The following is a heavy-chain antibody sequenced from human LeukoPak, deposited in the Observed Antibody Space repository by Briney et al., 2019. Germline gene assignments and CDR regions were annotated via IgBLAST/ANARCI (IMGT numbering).Heavy chain of an antibody. V-gene: IGHV3-23*01. J-gene: IGHJ6*02. CDR2: ISGSGGST. Sequence: PGGSLRLSCAASGFTVSSNYMSWVRQAPGKGLEWVSAISGSGGSTYYADSVKGRFTISRDNSKNTLYLQMNSLRAEDTAVYYCAKQASAAALRYYYYGMDVWGQGTTVTVSS. CDR1: GFTVSSNY. CDR3: AKQASAAALRYYYYGMDV. D-gene: IGHD6-13*01.